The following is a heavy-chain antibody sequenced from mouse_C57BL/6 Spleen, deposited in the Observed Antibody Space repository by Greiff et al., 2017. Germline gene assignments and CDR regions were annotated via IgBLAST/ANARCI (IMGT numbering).Heavy chain of an antibody. D-gene: IGHD2-3*01. CDR3: ARSLYDGYYLYYYAMDY. CDR1: GYTFTDYN. CDR2: INPNNGGT. J-gene: IGHJ4*01. V-gene: IGHV1-22*01. Sequence: EVQLQQSGPELVKPGASVKMSCKASGYTFTDYNMHWVKQSHGKSLEWIGYINPNNGGTSYNQKFKGKATLTVNKSSSTAYMELRSLTSEDSAVXYCARSLYDGYYLYYYAMDYWGQGTSVTVSS.